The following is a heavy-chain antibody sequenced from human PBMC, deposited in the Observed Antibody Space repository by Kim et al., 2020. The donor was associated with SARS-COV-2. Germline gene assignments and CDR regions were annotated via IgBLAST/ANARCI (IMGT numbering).Heavy chain of an antibody. CDR2: IIPIFGTA. Sequence: SVKVSCKASGGTFSSYAISWVRQAPGQGLEWMGGIIPIFGTANYAQKFQGRVTITADESTSTAYMELSSLRSEDTAVYYCASTPNRHSYDYGGPIWRYYYYYGMDVWGQGTTVTVSS. CDR3: ASTPNRHSYDYGGPIWRYYYYYGMDV. V-gene: IGHV1-69*13. D-gene: IGHD4-17*01. J-gene: IGHJ6*02. CDR1: GGTFSSYA.